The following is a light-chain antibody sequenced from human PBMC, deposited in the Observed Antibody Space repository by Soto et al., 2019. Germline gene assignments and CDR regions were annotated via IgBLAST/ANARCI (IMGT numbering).Light chain of an antibody. V-gene: IGKV3-15*01. CDR1: QSVNAN. J-gene: IGKJ1*01. CDR2: GAS. CDR3: QQYNTWLWT. Sequence: EVVMTQSPATLSVSPGERATLACRASQSVNANLAWYQQKPGQSPRLLIHGASTRATGIQARFSGSGFGTEFILSISSLQSEDFAVYYCQQYNTWLWTFGQVTKVEIK.